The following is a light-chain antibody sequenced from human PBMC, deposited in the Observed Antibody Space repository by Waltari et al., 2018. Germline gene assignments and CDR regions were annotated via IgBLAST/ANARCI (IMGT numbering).Light chain of an antibody. Sequence: CRYSHTVSTIALSWYQQKPGQAPRVLIYSTYNMATGIPDRFSGSGSGTDFTLTINRLAPEDFAMYYCQQYDGIVVTFGGGTKVEI. CDR1: HTVSTIA. CDR2: STY. V-gene: IGKV3-20*01. J-gene: IGKJ4*01. CDR3: QQYDGIVVT.